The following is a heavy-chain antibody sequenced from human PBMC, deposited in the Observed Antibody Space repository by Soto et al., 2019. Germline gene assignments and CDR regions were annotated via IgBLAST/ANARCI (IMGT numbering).Heavy chain of an antibody. CDR2: INHSGST. J-gene: IGHJ6*02. Sequence: SETLSLTCAVYGGSFSGYYWSWIRQPPGKGLEWIGEINHSGSTNYNPSRKSRVTISVDTSKNQFSLKLISVTAADTAVYYCARASVVVPAANYYYGMVVWGQGTTVTVSS. D-gene: IGHD2-2*01. V-gene: IGHV4-34*01. CDR1: GGSFSGYY. CDR3: ARASVVVPAANYYYGMVV.